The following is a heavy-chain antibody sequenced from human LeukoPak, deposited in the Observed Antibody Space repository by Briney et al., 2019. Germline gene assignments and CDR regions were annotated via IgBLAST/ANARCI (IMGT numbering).Heavy chain of an antibody. D-gene: IGHD5-18*01. Sequence: SGPTLVHPTPTLTLTCTFSGFSLSTSGVGVGWIRQPPGKALEWLALIYWDDDKRYSPSLKSRLTITKDTSKNQVVLTMTNMDPVDTATYYCAHTLEDTAMVKGDAFDIWGQGTMVTVSS. V-gene: IGHV2-5*02. J-gene: IGHJ3*02. CDR3: AHTLEDTAMVKGDAFDI. CDR2: IYWDDDK. CDR1: GFSLSTSGVG.